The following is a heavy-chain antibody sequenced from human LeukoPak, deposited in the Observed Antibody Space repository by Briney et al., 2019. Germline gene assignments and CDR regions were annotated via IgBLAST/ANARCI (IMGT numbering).Heavy chain of an antibody. J-gene: IGHJ4*02. CDR2: ISYDGSNK. CDR1: GFTFSSYA. V-gene: IGHV3-30*04. CDR3: ARLREIPVFGVVTKSTSYFDY. Sequence: PGGSLRLSCAASGFTFSSYAMHWVRQAPGKGLEWVALISYDGSNKDYVDSVRGRFTISRDNSMNTLYLQMNSLRAEDTAVYYCARLREIPVFGVVTKSTSYFDYWGQGTLVTVSS. D-gene: IGHD3-3*01.